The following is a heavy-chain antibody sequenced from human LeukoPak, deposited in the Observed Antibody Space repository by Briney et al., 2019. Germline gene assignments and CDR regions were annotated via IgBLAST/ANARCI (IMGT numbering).Heavy chain of an antibody. CDR3: AKAKYSSGWYYFDY. Sequence: GGSLRLSCAASGFTVSSNYMSWVRQAPGKGLEWVSVIYSGGSTYYADSVKGRFTISRDNSKNTLYLQMNSLRAEDTAVYYCAKAKYSSGWYYFDYWGQGALVTVSS. D-gene: IGHD6-19*01. CDR2: IYSGGST. CDR1: GFTVSSNY. V-gene: IGHV3-66*01. J-gene: IGHJ4*02.